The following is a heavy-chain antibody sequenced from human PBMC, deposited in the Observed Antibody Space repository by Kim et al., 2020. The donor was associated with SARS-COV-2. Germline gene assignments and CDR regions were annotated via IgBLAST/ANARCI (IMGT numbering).Heavy chain of an antibody. Sequence: GGSLRLSCAASGFSVSSNYMSWVRQAPGKGLEWVSVLYSGGTRYYADSVKGRFTISRDNSNNTMFLQMNSLRAEDPAVYYCAAGISTCYYMYWGQGTLVTVSS. D-gene: IGHD3-9*01. CDR1: GFSVSSNY. CDR2: LYSGGTR. CDR3: AAGISTCYYMY. J-gene: IGHJ4*02. V-gene: IGHV3-53*01.